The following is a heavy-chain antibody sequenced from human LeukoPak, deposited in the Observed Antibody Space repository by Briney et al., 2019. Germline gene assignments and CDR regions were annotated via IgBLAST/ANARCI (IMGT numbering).Heavy chain of an antibody. V-gene: IGHV4-34*01. CDR2: INHSGST. CDR1: GGSISSYY. J-gene: IGHJ6*02. D-gene: IGHD5-18*01. Sequence: SETLSLTCTVSGGSISSYYWSWIRQPPGKGLEWIGEINHSGSTNYNPSLKSRVTISVDTSKNQFSLKLSSVTAADTAVYYCARAGRSGYSYGYYYYYGMDVWGQGTTVTVSS. CDR3: ARAGRSGYSYGYYYYYGMDV.